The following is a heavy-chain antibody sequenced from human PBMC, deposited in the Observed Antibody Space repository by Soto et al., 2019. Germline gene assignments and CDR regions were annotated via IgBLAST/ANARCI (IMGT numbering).Heavy chain of an antibody. Sequence: PSKALSLSYTVSGSSITTGNYYWAWVRQSPGKGLEWIQSVLHSVSTYYNNNTSLGSRVTTSVDISKNQFSLTVHSVTAADSGIYFCARHHLPFRHSAEVPRWLDPWGPGVLVTGSS. CDR2: VLHSVST. CDR1: GSSITTGNYY. CDR3: ARHHLPFRHSAEVPRWLDP. V-gene: IGHV4-39*01. J-gene: IGHJ5*02.